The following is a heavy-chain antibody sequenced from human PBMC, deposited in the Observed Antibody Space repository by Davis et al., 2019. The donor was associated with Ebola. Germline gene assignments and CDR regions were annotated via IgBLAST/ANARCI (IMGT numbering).Heavy chain of an antibody. CDR2: ISGSGRT. D-gene: IGHD2-21*01. J-gene: IGHJ4*02. V-gene: IGHV4-59*01. CDR1: GASMTSYY. CDR3: SRFGEGAY. Sequence: PSQTLSPTCTLSGASMTSYYWNCFRQLPGKGLEWIGFISGSGRTSYNPSLKSRVTISADTSKNQFSLNLSSVTAADTAVYFCSRFGEGAYWGQGTLVTVSS.